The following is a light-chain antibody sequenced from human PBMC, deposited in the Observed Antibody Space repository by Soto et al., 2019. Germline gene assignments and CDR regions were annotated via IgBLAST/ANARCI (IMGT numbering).Light chain of an antibody. J-gene: IGLJ1*01. CDR3: CAYADTFYV. CDR2: DVS. Sequence: QSALTQPRSVSGSPGQSVTISCTGTSSDVGSYKDVSWYQHHPGKVPKLMIYDVSERPSGVPDRFSGSKSGNTASLTISGLQAEDEANYCCCAYADTFYVFGTGTKVTVL. V-gene: IGLV2-11*01. CDR1: SSDVGSYKD.